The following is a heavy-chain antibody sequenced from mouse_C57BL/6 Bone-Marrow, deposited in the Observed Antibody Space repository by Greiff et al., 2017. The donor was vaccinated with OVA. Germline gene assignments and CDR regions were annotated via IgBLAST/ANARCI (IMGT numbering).Heavy chain of an antibody. D-gene: IGHD1-1*01. CDR1: GYAFSSSW. CDR3: FYYYGSSGWFAY. V-gene: IGHV1-82*01. CDR2: IYPGDGDT. J-gene: IGHJ3*01. Sequence: VQLQQSGPELVKPGASVKISCKASGYAFSSSWMNWVKQRPGKGLEWIGRIYPGDGDTNYTGKFKGKATLTADKSSSTAYMQLSSLTSEDSEVYVGFYYYGSSGWFAYWGQGTLVTVSA.